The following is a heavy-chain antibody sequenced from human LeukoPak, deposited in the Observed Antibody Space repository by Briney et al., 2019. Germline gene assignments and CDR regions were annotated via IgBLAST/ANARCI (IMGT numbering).Heavy chain of an antibody. J-gene: IGHJ4*02. V-gene: IGHV4-34*01. Sequence: SETLSLTCAVYGGSFSGYYWSWIRQPPGKGLEWIGEINHSGSTNYNPSLKSRVTISVDTSKNQFSLKLSSVTAADTAVYYCARDQGYSGYGFDYWGQGTLVTVSS. CDR3: ARDQGYSGYGFDY. CDR1: GGSFSGYY. D-gene: IGHD5-12*01. CDR2: INHSGST.